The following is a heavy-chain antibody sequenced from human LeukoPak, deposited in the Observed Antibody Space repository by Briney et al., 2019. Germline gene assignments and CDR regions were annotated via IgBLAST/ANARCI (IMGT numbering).Heavy chain of an antibody. J-gene: IGHJ2*01. Sequence: SETLSLTCTVSGGSISSYYWSWLRQPAGKGLEWIGRIYTSGSTNYNPSLKSRVTMSVDTSKNQFSLKLSSVTAADTAVYYCARVTKKEEGGYFDLWGRGTLVTVSS. CDR1: GGSISSYY. CDR3: ARVTKKEEGGYFDL. V-gene: IGHV4-4*07. D-gene: IGHD3-3*01. CDR2: IYTSGST.